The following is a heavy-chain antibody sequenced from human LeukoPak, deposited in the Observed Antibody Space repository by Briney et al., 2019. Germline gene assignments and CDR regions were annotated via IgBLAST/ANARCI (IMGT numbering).Heavy chain of an antibody. Sequence: SETLSLTCTVSGGSISSYYWNWIRQPPGKGLEWIGYIYYSGSTNYNPSLKSRVTISVDTSKNQVSLKLSSVTAADTAVYYCASWIQLWDDAFDIWGQGTMVTVSS. CDR2: IYYSGST. J-gene: IGHJ3*02. CDR3: ASWIQLWDDAFDI. CDR1: GGSISSYY. D-gene: IGHD5-18*01. V-gene: IGHV4-59*12.